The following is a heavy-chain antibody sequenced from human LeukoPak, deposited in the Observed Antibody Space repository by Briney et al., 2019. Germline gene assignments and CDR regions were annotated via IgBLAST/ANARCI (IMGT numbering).Heavy chain of an antibody. D-gene: IGHD6-19*01. J-gene: IGHJ4*02. CDR1: GFTFSTYD. CDR2: ISGSGGST. V-gene: IGHV3-23*01. Sequence: GGSLRLSCAASGFTFSTYDMNWVRQAPGKGLEWVSAISGSGGSTYYADSVKGRFTISRDNSKNTLYLQMNSLRAEDTAVYYCAKNWLQWLAFDYWGQGTLVTVSS. CDR3: AKNWLQWLAFDY.